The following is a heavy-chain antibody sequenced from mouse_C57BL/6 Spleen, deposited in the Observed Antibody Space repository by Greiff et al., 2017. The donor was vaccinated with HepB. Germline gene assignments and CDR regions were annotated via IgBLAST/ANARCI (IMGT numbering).Heavy chain of an antibody. J-gene: IGHJ3*01. V-gene: IGHV1-4*01. CDR1: GYTFTSYT. CDR2: INPSSGYT. D-gene: IGHD1-2*01. Sequence: QVQLQQSGAELARPGASVKMSCKASGYTFTSYTMHWVKQRPGQGLEWIGYINPSSGYTKYNQKFKDKATLTADKSSSTAYMQLSSLTSEDSAVYYCARGPHGGGFAYWGQGTLVTVSA. CDR3: ARGPHGGGFAY.